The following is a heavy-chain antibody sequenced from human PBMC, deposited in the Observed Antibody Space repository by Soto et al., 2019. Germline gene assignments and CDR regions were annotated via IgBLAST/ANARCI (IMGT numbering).Heavy chain of an antibody. J-gene: IGHJ6*02. CDR1: GFTFSSYW. D-gene: IGHD2-15*01. V-gene: IGHV3-74*01. CDR2: INSDGSST. CDR3: ARVLVGYCSGGSCYEVYYYGMDV. Sequence: EVQLVESGGGLVQPGGSLRLSCAASGFTFSSYWMHWVRQAPGKGLVWVSRINSDGSSTSYADSVKGRFTISRDNAKNPLYLQMNSLRAEDTAVYYCARVLVGYCSGGSCYEVYYYGMDVWGQGTTVTVSS.